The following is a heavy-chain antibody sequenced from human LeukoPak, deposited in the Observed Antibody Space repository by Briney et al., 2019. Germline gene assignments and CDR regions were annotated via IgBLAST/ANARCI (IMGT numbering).Heavy chain of an antibody. D-gene: IGHD5-18*01. CDR1: GFTFSSYS. Sequence: PGGSLRLSCAASGFTFSSYSMNWVRQAPGKGLEWVSSISSSSSYIYYADSVKGRFTISRDNAKNSLYLQMNSLRAEDTAVDYCARDPLRGYSYGQGDAFDIWGQGTMVTVSS. J-gene: IGHJ3*02. CDR3: ARDPLRGYSYGQGDAFDI. CDR2: ISSSSSYI. V-gene: IGHV3-21*01.